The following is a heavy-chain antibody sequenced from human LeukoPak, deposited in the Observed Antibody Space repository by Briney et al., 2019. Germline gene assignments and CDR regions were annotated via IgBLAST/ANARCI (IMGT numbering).Heavy chain of an antibody. J-gene: IGHJ4*02. D-gene: IGHD5-12*01. CDR3: AKGMGGYEKGGSAGFDY. Sequence: PGGSLRLSCVASGFTFSSYAMGWVRQAPGKGLEWVSAISGSGGSTYYADSVKGRFTISRDNSKNTLYLQMNSLRAEDTALYYCAKGMGGYEKGGSAGFDYWGQGTLVTVSS. CDR1: GFTFSSYA. CDR2: ISGSGGST. V-gene: IGHV3-23*01.